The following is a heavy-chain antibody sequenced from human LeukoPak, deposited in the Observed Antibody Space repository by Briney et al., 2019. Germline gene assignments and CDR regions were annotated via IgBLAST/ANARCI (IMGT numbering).Heavy chain of an antibody. V-gene: IGHV3-20*04. D-gene: IGHD6-13*01. Sequence: GGSLRLSCAASGFTFDDYGMSWVRQAPGKGLEWVSGINWNGGSTGYADSVKGRFTISRDSAKNSLYLQMNSLRAEDTAVYYCARGPYSSNWYVDYWGQGTLVTVAS. J-gene: IGHJ4*02. CDR3: ARGPYSSNWYVDY. CDR2: INWNGGST. CDR1: GFTFDDYG.